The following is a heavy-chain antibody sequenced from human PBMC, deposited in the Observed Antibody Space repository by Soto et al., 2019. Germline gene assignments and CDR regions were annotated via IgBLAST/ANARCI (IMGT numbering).Heavy chain of an antibody. V-gene: IGHV4-59*12. CDR1: GGSISNYY. CDR2: INHSGST. D-gene: IGHD6-13*01. Sequence: ETLSLTCTVSGGSISNYYWSWIRQPPGKGLEWIGYINHSGSTNYNPSLKSRVTISVDTSKNQFSLKLSSVTAADTAVYYCARGEAAAGTGWFDPWGQGNLVTVS. J-gene: IGHJ5*02. CDR3: ARGEAAAGTGWFDP.